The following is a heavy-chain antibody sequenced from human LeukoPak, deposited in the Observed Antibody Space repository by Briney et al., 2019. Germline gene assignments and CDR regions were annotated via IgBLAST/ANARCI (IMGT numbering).Heavy chain of an antibody. CDR2: ISYDGSNK. V-gene: IGHV3-30*03. J-gene: IGHJ6*02. CDR1: GFTFSSYG. Sequence: GGSLRLSCAASGFTFSSYGMHWVRQAPGKGLEWVAVISYDGSNKYYADSVKGRFTISRDNSKNTLYLQMNSLRAEDTAVYYCARVFHFVGYYGMDVWGQGTTVTVSS. CDR3: ARVFHFVGYYGMDV.